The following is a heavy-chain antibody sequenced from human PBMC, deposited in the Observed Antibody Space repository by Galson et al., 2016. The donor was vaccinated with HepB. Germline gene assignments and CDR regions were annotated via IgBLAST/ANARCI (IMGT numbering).Heavy chain of an antibody. V-gene: IGHV3-21*01. D-gene: IGHD3-10*01. CDR1: GFTFNSYS. CDR3: GRDQMVPPDLDY. CDR2: ISSRGDYV. Sequence: SLRLSCAVSGFTFNSYSMTWVRQAPGKGLKWVSSISSRGDYVYYADSVKGRFTISRDNANNSLYLQMNSLRAEETAVYYCGRDQMVPPDLDYWGRGTLVTVSS. J-gene: IGHJ4*02.